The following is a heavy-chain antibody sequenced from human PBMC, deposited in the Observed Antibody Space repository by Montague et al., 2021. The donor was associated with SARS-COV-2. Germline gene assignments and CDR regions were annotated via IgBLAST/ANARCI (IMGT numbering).Heavy chain of an antibody. J-gene: IGHJ5*02. D-gene: IGHD5-24*01. Sequence: SETLSLTCTVSGGSINSDYWSWIRQPPEKGLEWIGYIYYRGSTNYNPSLKSRVTISVDTSKNQFSLKLISVTAADTAVYYCAREDRWNWFDPWGQGILVTVSS. CDR3: AREDRWNWFDP. CDR2: IYYRGST. CDR1: GGSINSDY. V-gene: IGHV4-59*01.